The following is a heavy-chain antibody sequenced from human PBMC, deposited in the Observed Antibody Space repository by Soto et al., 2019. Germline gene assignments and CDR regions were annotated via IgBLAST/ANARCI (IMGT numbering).Heavy chain of an antibody. CDR1: GFTFSSYA. Sequence: PGGSLRLSCAASGFTFSSYAMSWVRQAPGKGLEWVSAISGSGGSTYYADSVKGRFTISRDNAKNTLYLQMNSLRDEDTAVYYCARARYWELNWFDPWGQGTLVTVSS. D-gene: IGHD2-8*02. CDR2: ISGSGGST. CDR3: ARARYWELNWFDP. J-gene: IGHJ5*02. V-gene: IGHV3-23*01.